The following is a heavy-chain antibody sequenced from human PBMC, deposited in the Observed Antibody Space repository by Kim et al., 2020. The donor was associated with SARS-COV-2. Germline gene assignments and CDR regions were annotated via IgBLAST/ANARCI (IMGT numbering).Heavy chain of an antibody. J-gene: IGHJ6*02. CDR3: ARDRRYDILTHQNYYYYGMDG. V-gene: IGHV3-11*05. D-gene: IGHD3-9*01. CDR1: GFTFSDYY. Sequence: GGSLRLSCAASGFTFSDYYMSWIRQAPGKGLEWVSYISSSSSYTNYADSVKGRFTISRDNAKNSLYLQMNSLRAEDTAVYYCARDRRYDILTHQNYYYYGMDGWGQGNTVTGSS. CDR2: ISSSSSYT.